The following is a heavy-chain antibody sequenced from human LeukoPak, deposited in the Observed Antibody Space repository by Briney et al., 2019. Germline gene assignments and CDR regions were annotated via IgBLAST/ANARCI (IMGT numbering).Heavy chain of an antibody. D-gene: IGHD2-15*01. CDR2: IYYSGST. Sequence: PSETLSLTCTVSGGSISSSSYYWGWIRQPPGKGLEWIGSIYYSGSTYYNPSLKSRVTISVDTSKNQFSLKLSSVTAADTAVYYCARVGFVGPSDYWGQGTLVTVSS. J-gene: IGHJ4*02. CDR1: GGSISSSSYY. V-gene: IGHV4-39*07. CDR3: ARVGFVGPSDY.